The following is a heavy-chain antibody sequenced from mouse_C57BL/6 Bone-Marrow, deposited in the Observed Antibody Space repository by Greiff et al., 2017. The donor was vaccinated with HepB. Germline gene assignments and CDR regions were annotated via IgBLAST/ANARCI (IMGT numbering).Heavy chain of an antibody. CDR3: ARALLLGG. J-gene: IGHJ1*03. Sequence: QVQLQQPGAELVMPGASVKLSCKASGYTFTSYWMHWVKQRPGQGLEWIGEIDPSDSYTNYNQKFKGKSTLTVDKSSSTAYMQLSSLTSEDSAVYYCARALLLGGCGTGTTVTVSS. V-gene: IGHV1-69*01. CDR2: IDPSDSYT. D-gene: IGHD1-1*01. CDR1: GYTFTSYW.